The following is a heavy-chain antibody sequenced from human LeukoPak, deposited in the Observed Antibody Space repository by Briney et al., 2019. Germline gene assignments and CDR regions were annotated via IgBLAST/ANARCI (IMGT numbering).Heavy chain of an antibody. CDR1: GYTFAGYY. CDR2: INCKSGAT. D-gene: IGHD3-22*01. Sequence: ASVKVSCKASGYTFAGYYMHWVRQGPGQGLEWMGWINCKSGATSYAQKFRGRVTMTKDRPSRTAYMELSRLKSDDTAVYYCARQSLDYYETLDAFDIWGQGTVVAVSS. CDR3: ARQSLDYYETLDAFDI. V-gene: IGHV1-2*02. J-gene: IGHJ3*02.